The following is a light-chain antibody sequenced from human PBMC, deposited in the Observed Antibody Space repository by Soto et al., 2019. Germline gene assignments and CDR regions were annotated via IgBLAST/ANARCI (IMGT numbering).Light chain of an antibody. J-gene: IGKJ1*01. Sequence: EIQITQSLSPLFASLGAKVTKNFGASQIIKSWLAGKQQKPGKAPKLLIYDASKLESGVPSRFSGSGSGTEFSLAISSLQPDDFATYFCQQYDSYYLTFGQGTKVDIK. CDR3: QQYDSYYLT. V-gene: IGKV1-5*01. CDR1: QIIKSW. CDR2: DAS.